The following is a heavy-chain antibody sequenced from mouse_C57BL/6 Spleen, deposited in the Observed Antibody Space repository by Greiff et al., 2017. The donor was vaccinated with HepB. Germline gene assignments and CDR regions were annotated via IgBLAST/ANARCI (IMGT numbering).Heavy chain of an antibody. CDR1: GYSITSGYY. Sequence: ESGPGLVKPSQSLSLTCSVTGYSITSGYYWSWIRQFPGNKLEWMGYISYDGSNNYNPSLKNRISITRDTSKNQFFLKLNSVTTEDTATYYCARDGDDYDEGFAYWGQGTLVTVSA. J-gene: IGHJ3*01. D-gene: IGHD2-4*01. CDR2: ISYDGSN. CDR3: ARDGDDYDEGFAY. V-gene: IGHV3-6*01.